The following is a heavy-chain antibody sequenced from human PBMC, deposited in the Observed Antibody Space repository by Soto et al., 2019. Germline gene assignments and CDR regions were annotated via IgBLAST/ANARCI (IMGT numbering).Heavy chain of an antibody. CDR3: ARNLMDYHILTGYYMPSYLAY. CDR1: GYTFTSYA. V-gene: IGHV1-3*01. J-gene: IGHJ4*02. D-gene: IGHD3-9*01. CDR2: INAGNGNT. Sequence: ASVKVSCKAAGYTFTSYAMHWVRQAPGQRLEWMGWINAGNGNTKFSQKFQGRVTITRDTSASTAYMELSSLRSEDTAVYYCARNLMDYHILTGYYMPSYLAYWGQGTLVTVSP.